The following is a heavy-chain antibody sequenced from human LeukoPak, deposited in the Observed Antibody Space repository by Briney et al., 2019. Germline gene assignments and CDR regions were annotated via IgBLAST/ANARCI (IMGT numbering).Heavy chain of an antibody. Sequence: GGSLRLSCAASGFTFSTSWMTWVRQTPGKGLEWVANIKPDGSEKYYVDSVKGRFTISRDNAKNSLYLQMNSLRAEDTAVFYCATFPYYFDSSGSYYFDFWGQGTLVTVSS. CDR3: ATFPYYFDSSGSYYFDF. J-gene: IGHJ4*02. CDR2: IKPDGSEK. V-gene: IGHV3-7*01. CDR1: GFTFSTSW. D-gene: IGHD3-22*01.